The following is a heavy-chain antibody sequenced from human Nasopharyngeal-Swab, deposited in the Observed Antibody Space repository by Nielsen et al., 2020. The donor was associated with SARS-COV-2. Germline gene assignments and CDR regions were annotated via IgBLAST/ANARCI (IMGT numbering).Heavy chain of an antibody. D-gene: IGHD2-15*01. Sequence: ASVKVSCKASGYTFTRYYIHWVRQAPGQGLEWMGIINPGGGSARYSQNFQGRVTMTRDTSTSTVYMELSSLRSEDTAVYYCARGGDPREVVAATYCFDPWGQGTLVTVSS. V-gene: IGHV1-46*01. CDR1: GYTFTRYY. J-gene: IGHJ5*02. CDR2: INPGGGSA. CDR3: ARGGDPREVVAATYCFDP.